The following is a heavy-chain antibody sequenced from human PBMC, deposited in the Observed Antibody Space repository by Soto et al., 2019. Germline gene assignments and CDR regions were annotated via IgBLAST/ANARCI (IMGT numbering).Heavy chain of an antibody. Sequence: EAQLVESGGGLVKPGGSLRLSCAASGFTFTGAWMSWVRQAPGKGLEWVGHIRSKADGGTTDYAAPVKGRFTISRDDSKNMVFLQMSDLKTGDTAMYYCVTYGPGFCVTSDCDHPFDYWGQGTLVTVSS. CDR3: VTYGPGFCVTSDCDHPFDY. D-gene: IGHD2-21*02. J-gene: IGHJ4*02. V-gene: IGHV3-15*01. CDR1: GFTFTGAW. CDR2: IRSKADGGTT.